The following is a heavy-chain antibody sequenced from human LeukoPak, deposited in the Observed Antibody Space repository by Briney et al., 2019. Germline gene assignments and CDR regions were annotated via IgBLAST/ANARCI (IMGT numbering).Heavy chain of an antibody. CDR2: ISSSSTI. CDR3: AREDRMVVVSAAIVAFDI. V-gene: IGHV3-48*01. Sequence: PGGSLRLSCAASGFTFSSYSMNWVRQAPGKGLEWVSYISSSSTIYYADSVKGRFTISRDNAKNSLYLQMNSLRAEDTAVYYCAREDRMVVVSAAIVAFDIWGQGTMVTVSS. J-gene: IGHJ3*02. CDR1: GFTFSSYS. D-gene: IGHD2-2*02.